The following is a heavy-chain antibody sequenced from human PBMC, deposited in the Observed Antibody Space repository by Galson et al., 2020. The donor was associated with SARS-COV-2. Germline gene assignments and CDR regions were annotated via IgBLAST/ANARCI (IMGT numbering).Heavy chain of an antibody. V-gene: IGHV2-70*01. CDR1: GFSLSTTGMC. J-gene: IGHJ6*02. D-gene: IGHD1-1*01. CDR3: ARVSTAGIFYYYGMDV. Sequence: SGPTLVKPTQTLTVTCTFDGFSLSTTGMCVSWIRQPPGKAPEWLALIDWDDDKYYNTSLKTRLRISKDTSKNEVVLTMTNMDHEDTGTYYCARVSTAGIFYYYGMDVWGPGTTVTVSS. CDR2: IDWDDDK.